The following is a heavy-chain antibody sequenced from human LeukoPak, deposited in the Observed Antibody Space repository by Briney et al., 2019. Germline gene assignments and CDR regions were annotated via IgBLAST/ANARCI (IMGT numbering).Heavy chain of an antibody. J-gene: IGHJ4*02. CDR3: TRSGYMNGYDY. D-gene: IGHD5-24*01. Sequence: GRSLRLSCAASGFTLSGHWMHWVRQVPGKGLMGVSRINIDGSDTTYADSVKGRFTISRDNAKNTLYLQMNSLTAEDTAVYYCTRSGYMNGYDYWGQGTLVTVSS. CDR1: GFTLSGHW. CDR2: INIDGSDT. V-gene: IGHV3-74*03.